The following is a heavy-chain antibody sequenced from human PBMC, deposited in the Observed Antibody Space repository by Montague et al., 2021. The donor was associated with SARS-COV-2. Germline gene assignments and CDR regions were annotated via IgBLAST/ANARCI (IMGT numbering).Heavy chain of an antibody. V-gene: IGHV3-7*03. Sequence: SLRLSCAASGFTFSSYWMSWVRQAPGKGLEWVANIKQDGSEKYHVDSVKGRFTISRDNAKNPLYLQMNFLRAEDTAVYYCARGRITIFGVEDYYYGMDVWGQGTTVTVSS. CDR2: IKQDGSEK. J-gene: IGHJ6*02. CDR3: ARGRITIFGVEDYYYGMDV. D-gene: IGHD3-3*01. CDR1: GFTFSSYW.